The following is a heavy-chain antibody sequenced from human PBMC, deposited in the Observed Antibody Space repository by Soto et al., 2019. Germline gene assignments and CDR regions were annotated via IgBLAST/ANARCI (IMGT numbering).Heavy chain of an antibody. V-gene: IGHV2-5*01. CDR2: ICWNDDK. CDR1: GFSLSTSGVG. J-gene: IGHJ5*02. D-gene: IGHD2-2*01. CDR3: AXILGYCSSTSCYYWFDP. Sequence: SGPTLVNPTQTLTLTCTFSGFSLSTSGVGVGWIRQPPGKALEWLALICWNDDKRYSPSLKSRLTITKDTSKNQVVLTMTNMDPVDTATYYCAXILGYCSSTSCYYWFDPWGQGTLVTVSS.